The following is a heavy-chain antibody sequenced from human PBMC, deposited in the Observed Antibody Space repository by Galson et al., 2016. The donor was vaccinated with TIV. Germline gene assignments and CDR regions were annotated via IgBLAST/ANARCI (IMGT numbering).Heavy chain of an antibody. Sequence: QSGAEVKKPGESLKISCKVSGISFTNFWIAWVRQRPGKGLEWMGLIYPAYSETRYSPSFQGLVTISADKSVSTAYLQWSRLKSSDTAMYYCAMGQYIEYWGQGSLVTVSS. CDR1: GISFTNFW. CDR2: IYPAYSET. J-gene: IGHJ4*02. CDR3: AMGQYIEY. V-gene: IGHV5-51*01.